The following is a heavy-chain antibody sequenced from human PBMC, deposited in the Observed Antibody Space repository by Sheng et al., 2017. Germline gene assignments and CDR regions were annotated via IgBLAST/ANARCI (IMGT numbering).Heavy chain of an antibody. CDR2: IYYSGST. CDR3: ARLYGGNSGY. CDR1: GGSISSYY. J-gene: IGHJ4*02. D-gene: IGHD2-21*02. V-gene: IGHV4-59*01. Sequence: QVQLQESGPGLVKPSETLSLTCTVSGGSISSYYWSWIRQPPGKGLEWIGYIYYSGSTNYNPSLKSRVTISVDTSKNQFSLKLSSVTAADTAVYYCARLYGGNSGYWGQGTLVTVSS.